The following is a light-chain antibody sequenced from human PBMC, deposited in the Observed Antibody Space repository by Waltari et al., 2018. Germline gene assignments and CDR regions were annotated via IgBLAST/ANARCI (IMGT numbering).Light chain of an antibody. Sequence: QLVLTQSPSASASLGASVKLTCTLSSVHSSYAIAWLQQQPEKGPWYLMKLNSDGSHSKGNGIPDRFSGSSSGAERYLTISSLQSEDEADYYCQTWGTGTVVFGGGTKLTVL. CDR3: QTWGTGTVV. J-gene: IGLJ2*01. V-gene: IGLV4-69*01. CDR1: SVHSSYA. CDR2: LNSDGSH.